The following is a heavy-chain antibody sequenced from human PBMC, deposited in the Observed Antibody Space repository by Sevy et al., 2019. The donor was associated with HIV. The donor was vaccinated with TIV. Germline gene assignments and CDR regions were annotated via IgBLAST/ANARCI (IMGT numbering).Heavy chain of an antibody. V-gene: IGHV3-23*01. D-gene: IGHD1-26*01. CDR2: ISGRSGST. J-gene: IGHJ6*02. CDR3: AKGDASYYGMDV. Sequence: GGSLRLSCAASGFTFSTYVMNRVRQAPWKGLEWVSGISGRSGSTYYADSVKGRFTISRDKSKKALYLQMNSLRAEDTAVYYCAKGDASYYGMDVWGQRTTVTVSS. CDR1: GFTFSTYV.